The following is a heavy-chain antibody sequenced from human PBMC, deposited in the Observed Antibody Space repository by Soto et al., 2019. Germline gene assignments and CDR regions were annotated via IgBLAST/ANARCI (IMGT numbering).Heavy chain of an antibody. Sequence: EVQLVESGGGLVKPGGSLRLSCEASGFTLTTYTMNWVRQASGKGLEWVSSITSSSGHIYYADSVKGRFTISRDTARNSLYLQMNSLRAEDTAVYYCVRERGLSSFYGMDVWGQGTTVTVSS. D-gene: IGHD3-10*01. J-gene: IGHJ6*02. CDR3: VRERGLSSFYGMDV. V-gene: IGHV3-21*02. CDR1: GFTLTTYT. CDR2: ITSSSGHI.